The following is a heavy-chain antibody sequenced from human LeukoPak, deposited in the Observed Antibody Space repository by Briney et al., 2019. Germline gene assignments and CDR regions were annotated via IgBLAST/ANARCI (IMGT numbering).Heavy chain of an antibody. CDR2: INPSGGST. CDR3: ARSRSSGWHDF. D-gene: IGHD6-19*01. CDR1: GYTFTSYY. V-gene: IGHV1-46*01. Sequence: ASVKVSCKASGYTFTSYYMHWVRQAPGQGLEWMGIINPSGGSTTFAQEFQGRVTMTRDASTSTVYLELSSLRSEDTAVYYCARSRSSGWHDFWGQGTLVIVSS. J-gene: IGHJ4*02.